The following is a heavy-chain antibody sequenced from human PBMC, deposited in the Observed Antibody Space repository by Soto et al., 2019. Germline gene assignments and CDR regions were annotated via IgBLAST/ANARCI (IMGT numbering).Heavy chain of an antibody. V-gene: IGHV3-15*01. CDR2: IKSKTDGGTA. Sequence: EVQLVESGGGLVKPGGSLRLSCAASGFTFSNAWMSWVRHAPGKGLEWVGRIKSKTDGGTADYAAPVKGRFTISRDDSEATLHLQMNSLKTEDTAVYYCTTGIAGNWGQGTLVTVSS. CDR3: TTGIAGN. CDR1: GFTFSNAW. J-gene: IGHJ4*02. D-gene: IGHD6-13*01.